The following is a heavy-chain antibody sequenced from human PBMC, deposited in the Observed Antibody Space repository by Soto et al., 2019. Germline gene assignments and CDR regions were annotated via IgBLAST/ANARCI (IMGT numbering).Heavy chain of an antibody. CDR1: GFTFSSYA. D-gene: IGHD6-19*01. V-gene: IGHV3-30-3*01. CDR2: ISYDGSNK. J-gene: IGHJ6*01. CDR3: ARDRVAGHYYYYGMDV. Sequence: QVQLVESGGGVVQPGRSLRLSCAASGFTFSSYAMHWVRQAPGKGLEWVAVISYDGSNKYYADSVKGRFTISRDNSKNTLYLQMNSLRAEDTAVYYCARDRVAGHYYYYGMDVW.